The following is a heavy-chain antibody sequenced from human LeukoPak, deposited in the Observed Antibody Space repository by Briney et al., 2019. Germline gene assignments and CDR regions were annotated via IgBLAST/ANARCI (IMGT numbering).Heavy chain of an antibody. CDR2: IYYSGST. J-gene: IGHJ4*02. Sequence: PSETLSLTCTVSGGSISSSSYYWCWIRQPPGKGLEWIGSIYYSGSTNYNPSLKSRVTISVDTSKNQFSLKLSSVTAADTAVYYCARSDYDFWSGYVDYWGQGTLVTVSS. V-gene: IGHV4-39*07. D-gene: IGHD3-3*01. CDR3: ARSDYDFWSGYVDY. CDR1: GGSISSSSYY.